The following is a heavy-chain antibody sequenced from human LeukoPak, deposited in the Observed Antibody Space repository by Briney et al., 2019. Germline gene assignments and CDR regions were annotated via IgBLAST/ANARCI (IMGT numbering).Heavy chain of an antibody. D-gene: IGHD1-14*01. J-gene: IGHJ6*04. CDR2: MNPNSGNT. CDR1: GYTFTSYD. CDR3: ARGRRPIGAMDV. Sequence: ASVKVSCKASGYTFTSYDINWVRQATGQGLEWMGWMNPNSGNTGYAQKFQGRVTITRNTSISTAYMELSSLRSEDTAVYYCARGRRPIGAMDVWGKGTMVTVSS. V-gene: IGHV1-8*03.